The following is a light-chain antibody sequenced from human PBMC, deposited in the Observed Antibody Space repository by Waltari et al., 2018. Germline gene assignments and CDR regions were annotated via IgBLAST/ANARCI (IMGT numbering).Light chain of an antibody. Sequence: QSALTQPPSASGTPGQRVTISCSGSSSNIGTNLVNWYQPLPGKAPKLPVYRNDHRPSGAPDRVSGSKSGTSASLAISGLQSEDEADYYCAAWDDSLSGHWVFGGGTKVTVL. CDR1: SSNIGTNL. J-gene: IGLJ2*01. CDR2: RND. V-gene: IGLV1-44*01. CDR3: AAWDDSLSGHWV.